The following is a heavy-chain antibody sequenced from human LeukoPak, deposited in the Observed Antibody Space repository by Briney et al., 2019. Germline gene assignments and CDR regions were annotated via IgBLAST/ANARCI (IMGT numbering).Heavy chain of an antibody. J-gene: IGHJ4*02. Sequence: SETLSLTCTVSGGSISSGDYYWSWIRQPPGKGLEWIGYIYYSGSTYYNPSLKSRVTISVDTSKNQFSLKLSSVTAADTAVYYCARGITSGYDHPYYFDYWGQGTLVTVSP. CDR1: GGSISSGDYY. D-gene: IGHD5-12*01. CDR2: IYYSGST. CDR3: ARGITSGYDHPYYFDY. V-gene: IGHV4-30-4*08.